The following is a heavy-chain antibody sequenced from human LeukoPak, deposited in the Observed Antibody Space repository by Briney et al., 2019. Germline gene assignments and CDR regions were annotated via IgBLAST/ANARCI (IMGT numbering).Heavy chain of an antibody. CDR1: GFTFSDHY. J-gene: IGHJ4*02. CDR2: TRNKANSYTT. D-gene: IGHD1-26*01. Sequence: GGSLRLSCAASGFTFSDHYMYWVRQAPGKGLEWVGRTRNKANSYTTEYAASVKGRFTISRDDSKNSLYLQMNSLKTEDTAVYYCARVQRSVYFDYWGQGTLVTVSS. CDR3: ARVQRSVYFDY. V-gene: IGHV3-72*01.